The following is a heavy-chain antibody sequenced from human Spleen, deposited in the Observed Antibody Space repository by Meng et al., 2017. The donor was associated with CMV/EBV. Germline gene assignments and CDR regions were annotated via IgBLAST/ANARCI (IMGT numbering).Heavy chain of an antibody. CDR2: ITSSSIYI. Sequence: GESLKISCAASGFTFSSYGMHWVRQAPGKGLEWVSSITSSSIYIYYADSVKGRFTISRDNAKNSLYLQMNRLRAEDTAVYYCARGDSGTYYEDYWGQGTVVTVSS. J-gene: IGHJ4*02. CDR1: GFTFSSYG. CDR3: ARGDSGTYYEDY. V-gene: IGHV3-21*01. D-gene: IGHD1-26*01.